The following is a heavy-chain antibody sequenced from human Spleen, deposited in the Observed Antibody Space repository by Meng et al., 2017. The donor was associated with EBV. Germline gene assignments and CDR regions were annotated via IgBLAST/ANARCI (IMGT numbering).Heavy chain of an antibody. V-gene: IGHV4-39*01. J-gene: IGHJ4*02. CDR3: ARLAYLTGGVFYFGVDF. CDR2: NYSSENN. D-gene: IGHD2-8*02. CDR1: GGSISSKSYY. Sequence: PQESGPRRVRTTETLSVTGTVTGGSISSKSYYWGRISQPPAKVLDWIGSNYSSENNYYNPSLKGRVTNSVDTSKIQFALRLTSVSAADTAVYYCARLAYLTGGVFYFGVDFRCQGTLVTVSS.